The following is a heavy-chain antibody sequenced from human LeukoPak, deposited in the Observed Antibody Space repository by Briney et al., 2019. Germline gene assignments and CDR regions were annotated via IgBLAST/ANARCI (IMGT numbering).Heavy chain of an antibody. V-gene: IGHV4-34*01. CDR3: ALELVVPAALERLNAFDI. Sequence: SSETLSLTCAVYGGSFSGFRWHWIRQPPGKGPEWIGEINHSGGTTYNPSLKSRVTISVDTSKIQFSLNLTSVTAADTAVYYCALELVVPAALERLNAFDIWGHGTMVTVSS. CDR2: INHSGGT. J-gene: IGHJ3*02. D-gene: IGHD2-2*01. CDR1: GGSFSGFR.